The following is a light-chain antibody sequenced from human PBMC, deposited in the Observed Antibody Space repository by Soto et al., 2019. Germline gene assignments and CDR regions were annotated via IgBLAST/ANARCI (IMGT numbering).Light chain of an antibody. CDR3: CLYTTISASWV. J-gene: IGLJ3*02. CDR1: NDDVGSYNR. V-gene: IGLV2-18*01. Sequence: QSVLTQPPSVSGSPGQSVTITCTVTNDDVGSYNRVSWYQQPPGAAPKLMIYDVSFRPSWVPHRFSASRSGNTASLTISGLQAEDEADYYCCLYTTISASWVFGGGTKLTVL. CDR2: DVS.